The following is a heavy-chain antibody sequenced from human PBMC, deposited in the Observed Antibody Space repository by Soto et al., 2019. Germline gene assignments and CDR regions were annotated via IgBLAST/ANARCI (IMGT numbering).Heavy chain of an antibody. Sequence: QVQLVQSGAEVKKPGASVKVSCKTSGYTFTKYYIHWVRQAPGQGLEWMGTIHPSGGGTRYAQKFQGRVTMTRDTSTSTVYMELSSLRSEDTAVYYCSISAADFDYWGRGSLVTVSS. CDR1: GYTFTKYY. J-gene: IGHJ4*02. D-gene: IGHD2-15*01. CDR2: IHPSGGGT. V-gene: IGHV1-46*03. CDR3: SISAADFDY.